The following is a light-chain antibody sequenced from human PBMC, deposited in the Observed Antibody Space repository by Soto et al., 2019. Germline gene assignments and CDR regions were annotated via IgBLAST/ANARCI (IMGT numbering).Light chain of an antibody. CDR2: SDN. CDR3: AAWDDSLNGFV. V-gene: IGLV1-44*01. Sequence: QSVLTQPPSASGTPGQRVTISCSGSHSNSGSNTVNWYQQLPGTAPNLLIYSDNQRPSGVPDRFSGSRSGTSASLAISGPQSEDEADYYCAAWDDSLNGFVFGAGTKVTVL. J-gene: IGLJ1*01. CDR1: HSNSGSNT.